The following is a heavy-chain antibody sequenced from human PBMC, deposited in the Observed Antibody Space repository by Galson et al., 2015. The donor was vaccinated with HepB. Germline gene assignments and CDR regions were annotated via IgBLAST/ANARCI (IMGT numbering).Heavy chain of an antibody. Sequence: SLRLSCAASGFTFSSYAMSWVRQAPGKGLEWVSAISGSGGSTYYADSVKGRFTISRDNSKNTLYLRMNSLRAEDTAVYYCAKDKCGGGDCYSVFFAEYFQHWGQGTLVTVSS. J-gene: IGHJ1*01. D-gene: IGHD2-21*01. V-gene: IGHV3-23*01. CDR3: AKDKCGGGDCYSVFFAEYFQH. CDR1: GFTFSSYA. CDR2: ISGSGGST.